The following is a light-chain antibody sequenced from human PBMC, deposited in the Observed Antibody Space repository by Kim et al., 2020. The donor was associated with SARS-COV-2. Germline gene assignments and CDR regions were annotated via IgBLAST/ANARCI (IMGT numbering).Light chain of an antibody. CDR2: DKG. CDR3: QSYDNSLSGYV. J-gene: IGLJ1*01. CDR1: SSNNGAGYD. Sequence: RVNIACTGSSSNNGAGYDVHWYQQVPGTAPKLLIYDKGDRPSGVPDRFSGSKSGTSASLAITGIQAEDEADYYCQSYDNSLSGYVFGSGTKVTVL. V-gene: IGLV1-40*01.